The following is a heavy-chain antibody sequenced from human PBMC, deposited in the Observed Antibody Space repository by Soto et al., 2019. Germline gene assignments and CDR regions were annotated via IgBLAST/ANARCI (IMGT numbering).Heavy chain of an antibody. CDR1: GFTFISYW. Sequence: PGGSLRLSCAASGFTFISYWMHWVRQAPGKGLVWVSRIDTDGSTTSYADSVKGRFTISRDNAKNTLYLQMSSLRAEDTAVYYCARAIAVAGTGGFYWGQGILVTVSS. J-gene: IGHJ4*02. D-gene: IGHD6-19*01. V-gene: IGHV3-74*01. CDR3: ARAIAVAGTGGFY. CDR2: IDTDGSTT.